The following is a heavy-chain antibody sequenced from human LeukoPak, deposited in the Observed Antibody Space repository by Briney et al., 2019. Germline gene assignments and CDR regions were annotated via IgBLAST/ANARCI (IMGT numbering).Heavy chain of an antibody. Sequence: PSETLSLTCAVYGGSFSAYYWSWIRQPPGKGLEWIGEISPSGSTNNYNPSLKSRVTISVDTSKNQFSLQLRSVTAADTAVYYCAGSGSYLRDGLDYWGQGTLVTVSS. V-gene: IGHV4-34*01. J-gene: IGHJ4*02. CDR2: ISPSGST. CDR3: AGSGSYLRDGLDY. CDR1: GGSFSAYY. D-gene: IGHD3-10*01.